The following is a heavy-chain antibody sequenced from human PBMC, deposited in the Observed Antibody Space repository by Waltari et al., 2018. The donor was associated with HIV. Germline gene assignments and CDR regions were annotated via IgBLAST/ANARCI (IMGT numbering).Heavy chain of an antibody. Sequence: AQLLQSGGGLVQPGGSLRLSCAASGFTFSSYATTWVRQAPGKGLEWVSSISGSSDGTHYAASVKGRFTVSRDNSKNTLFLQMSSLRAEDTAVYYCARDVTPYDYYVSSFDSWGQGTLVTVSS. CDR1: GFTFSSYA. D-gene: IGHD5-12*01. V-gene: IGHV3-23*01. CDR3: ARDVTPYDYYVSSFDS. CDR2: ISGSSDGT. J-gene: IGHJ4*02.